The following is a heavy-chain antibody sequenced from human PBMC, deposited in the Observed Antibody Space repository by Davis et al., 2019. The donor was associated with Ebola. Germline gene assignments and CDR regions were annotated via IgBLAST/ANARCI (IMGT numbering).Heavy chain of an antibody. CDR1: GFKFDDHA. J-gene: IGHJ6*02. CDR2: ISWDSGTT. D-gene: IGHD3-16*01. CDR3: AKDVYADIGHGLEA. V-gene: IGHV3-9*01. Sequence: PGGSLRLSCIASGFKFDDHAMNWVRQGPGRGLEWVSGISWDSGTTLYAESVEGRFSISRDNAKNALYLEMNSLRPEDTALYYCAKDVYADIGHGLEAWGQGTTVTVSS.